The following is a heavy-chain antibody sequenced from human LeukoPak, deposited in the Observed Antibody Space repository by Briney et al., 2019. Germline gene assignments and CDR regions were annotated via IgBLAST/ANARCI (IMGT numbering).Heavy chain of an antibody. Sequence: GGSLRLSCAASGFIFRSHWMHWVRQAPGKGLVWVSRINSDGSNTRNADSVKGRFTISRDNAKNTPYLQMNSLRVEDTAVYYCASVGATGLGAFDIWGQGTMVTVSS. D-gene: IGHD1-26*01. V-gene: IGHV3-74*01. CDR1: GFIFRSHW. CDR3: ASVGATGLGAFDI. J-gene: IGHJ3*02. CDR2: INSDGSNT.